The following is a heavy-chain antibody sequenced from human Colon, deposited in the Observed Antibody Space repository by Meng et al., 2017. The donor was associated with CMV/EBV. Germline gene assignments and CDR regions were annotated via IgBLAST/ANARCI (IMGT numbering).Heavy chain of an antibody. D-gene: IGHD1-26*01. J-gene: IGHJ4*02. CDR2: INSNSGAT. CDR1: GYTFSDYH. V-gene: IGHV1-2*02. Sequence: QGRLVQFGAGVKKPGASVKVSCNTSGYTFSDYHIHWVRQAPGQGLEWMGWINSNSGATDYAQKFQGRFTMTRDTSITTVYMELSSLRSDDTAVYYCARDPSGSRVPFDYWGQGSLVTVSS. CDR3: ARDPSGSRVPFDY.